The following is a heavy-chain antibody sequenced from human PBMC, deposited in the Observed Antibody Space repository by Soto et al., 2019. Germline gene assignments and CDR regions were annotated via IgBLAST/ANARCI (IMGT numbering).Heavy chain of an antibody. CDR1: GGTFSSYA. CDR3: ARGDSGYSGGWYGNWFDP. J-gene: IGHJ5*02. Sequence: SVKVSCKASGGTFSSYAISWVRQAPGQGLEWMGGIIPIFGTANYAQKFQGRVTITADESTSTAYMELSSLRSEDTAVYYCARGDSGYSGGWYGNWFDPWGQGTLVTVSS. D-gene: IGHD6-19*01. CDR2: IIPIFGTA. V-gene: IGHV1-69*13.